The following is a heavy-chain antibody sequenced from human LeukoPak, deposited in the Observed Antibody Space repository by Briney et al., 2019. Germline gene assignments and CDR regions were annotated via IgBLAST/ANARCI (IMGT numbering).Heavy chain of an antibody. D-gene: IGHD4-11*01. Sequence: GGSLRLSCAASGFTFSSYWMSWVRQAPGKGLEWVANIKQDGSEKYYVDSVKGRFTISRDNAKNSLYLQMNSLRAEDTAVYYCARDSLQILRTYYYYYYMDVWGKGTTVTVSS. V-gene: IGHV3-7*03. CDR3: ARDSLQILRTYYYYYYMDV. J-gene: IGHJ6*03. CDR2: IKQDGSEK. CDR1: GFTFSSYW.